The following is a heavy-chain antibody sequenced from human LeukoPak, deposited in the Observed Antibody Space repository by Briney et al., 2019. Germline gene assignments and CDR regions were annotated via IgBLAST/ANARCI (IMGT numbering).Heavy chain of an antibody. J-gene: IGHJ4*02. D-gene: IGHD6-13*01. CDR3: ASKSSAAAAALDY. V-gene: IGHV4-59*12. CDR1: GGSISSYY. Sequence: SETLSLTCTVSGGSISSYYWSWIRQPPGKGLEWIGYIYYSGSTNYNPSLKSRVTISVDTSRNQFSLKLSSVTAADTAVYYCASKSSAAAAALDYWGQGTLVTVSS. CDR2: IYYSGST.